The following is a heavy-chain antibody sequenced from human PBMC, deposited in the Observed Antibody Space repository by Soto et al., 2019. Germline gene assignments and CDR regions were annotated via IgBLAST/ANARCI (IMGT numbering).Heavy chain of an antibody. J-gene: IGHJ6*02. V-gene: IGHV1-3*01. CDR2: INAGNGNT. Sequence: ASVKVSCKASGYTFTSYAMHWVRQAPGQRLEWMGWINAGNGNTKYSQKFQGRVTITRDTSASTAYMEPSSLRSEDTAVYYCARVRGVYASYYYYGMDVWGQGTTVTVSS. CDR3: ARVRGVYASYYYYGMDV. CDR1: GYTFTSYA. D-gene: IGHD2-8*01.